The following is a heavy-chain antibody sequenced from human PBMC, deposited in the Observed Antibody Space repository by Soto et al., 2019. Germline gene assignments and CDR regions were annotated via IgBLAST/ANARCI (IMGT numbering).Heavy chain of an antibody. J-gene: IGHJ1*01. D-gene: IGHD3-22*01. CDR2: IYYSGST. V-gene: IGHV4-31*03. Sequence: SESLSLTCTVSGGSMSRGGYYWSWIRQYPGKGLECIGYIYYSGSTNYNPSLRSRVAISLDTSKNQFSLKLTSVTAADTAVYYCATNGGYYDASGPKYFQYWGQGTVVTVSS. CDR1: GGSMSRGGYY. CDR3: ATNGGYYDASGPKYFQY.